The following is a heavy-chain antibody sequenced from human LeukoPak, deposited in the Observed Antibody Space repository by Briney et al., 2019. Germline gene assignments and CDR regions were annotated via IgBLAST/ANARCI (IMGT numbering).Heavy chain of an antibody. J-gene: IGHJ3*02. CDR1: GFTFDDYA. D-gene: IGHD3-22*01. Sequence: GGSLRLSCAASGFTFDDYAMHWVRHAPGKGLEWVSGISWNSGSIGYADSVKGRFTISRDNAKNSLYLQMNSLRAEDTALYYCAKDIYYDSSGYYESGAFDIWGQGTMVSVSS. CDR3: AKDIYYDSSGYYESGAFDI. V-gene: IGHV3-9*01. CDR2: ISWNSGSI.